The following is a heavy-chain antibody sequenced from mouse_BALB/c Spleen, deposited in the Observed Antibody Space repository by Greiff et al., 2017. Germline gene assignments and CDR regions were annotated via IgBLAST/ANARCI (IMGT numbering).Heavy chain of an antibody. CDR3: AKEGNPFAY. CDR1: GFSLTSYG. CDR2: IWRGGST. J-gene: IGHJ3*01. D-gene: IGHD2-1*01. Sequence: VHLVESGPSLVQPSQSLSITCTVSGFSLTSYGVHWVRQSPGKGLEWLGVIWRGGSTDYNAAFMSRLSITKDNSKSQVFFKMNSLQADDTAIYYCAKEGNPFAYWGQGTLVTVSA. V-gene: IGHV2-5-1*01.